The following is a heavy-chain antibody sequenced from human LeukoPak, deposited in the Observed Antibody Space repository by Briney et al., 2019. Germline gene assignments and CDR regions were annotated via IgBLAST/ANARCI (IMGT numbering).Heavy chain of an antibody. CDR1: CGSVSSGSYY. Sequence: SETLSLTCTVSCGSVSSGSYYWSWIRQPPGKGLEGIGYIYYSGSTNYSPSLKSRVTISVDTSKNQFSLKLSSVPAADTAVYYCASRKSGSYFPSIDYWGQGTLVTVSS. J-gene: IGHJ4*02. V-gene: IGHV4-61*01. D-gene: IGHD1-26*01. CDR3: ASRKSGSYFPSIDY. CDR2: IYYSGST.